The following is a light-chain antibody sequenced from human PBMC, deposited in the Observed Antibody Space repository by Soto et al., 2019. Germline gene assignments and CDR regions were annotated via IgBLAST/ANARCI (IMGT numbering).Light chain of an antibody. CDR3: QQYGSSPLT. Sequence: EIVLTQSPGTLSLSPGERATLSCRASQSVSSSYLAWYQQKPGQAPRLLIYGASSRATGIPDRFSGSGSGTAFTLTISRLEPEDFAVYYCQQYGSSPLTFGQGTKREIK. CDR1: QSVSSSY. CDR2: GAS. V-gene: IGKV3-20*01. J-gene: IGKJ2*01.